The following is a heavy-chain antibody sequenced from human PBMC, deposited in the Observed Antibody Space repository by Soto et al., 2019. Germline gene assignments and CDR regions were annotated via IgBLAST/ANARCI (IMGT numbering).Heavy chain of an antibody. CDR1: GFSLSNSG. CDR3: ATEGPNGYIPYYLET. CDR2: ISRSHSAI. V-gene: IGHV3-48*02. Sequence: PVGSLRLSCSASGFSLSNSGMFWVRQAPGKGLEWISYISRSHSAIYYADSVKGRFTMSRDNAKNSLFLQMNSLRDEDRAVYYCATEGPNGYIPYYLETWGQGVPVTVSS. J-gene: IGHJ4*02. D-gene: IGHD5-12*01.